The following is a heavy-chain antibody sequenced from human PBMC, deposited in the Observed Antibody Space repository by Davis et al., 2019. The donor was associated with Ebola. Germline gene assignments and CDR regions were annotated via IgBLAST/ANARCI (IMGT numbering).Heavy chain of an antibody. CDR1: GYTFTTYG. CDR3: AREYSGYAGPYYYYGMDV. J-gene: IGHJ6*04. D-gene: IGHD5-12*01. CDR2: MNPNRGNT. V-gene: IGHV1-8*02. Sequence: ASVKVSCKASGYTFTTYGITWVRQAPGQGLEWMGWMNPNRGNTGYAQKFQGRVTMTRNTSISIAYMELSRLRSEDTAVYYCAREYSGYAGPYYYYGMDVWGKGTTVTVSS.